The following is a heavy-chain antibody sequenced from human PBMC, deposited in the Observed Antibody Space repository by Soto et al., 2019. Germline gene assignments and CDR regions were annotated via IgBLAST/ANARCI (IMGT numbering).Heavy chain of an antibody. CDR1: CGSISSGGYY. D-gene: IGHD3-22*01. V-gene: IGHV4-31*03. CDR3: ARDCYDSSGYYPGYFDY. CDR2: IYYSGST. Sequence: SETLSLTCTVSCGSISSGGYYWSWIRQHPGKGLEWIGYIYYSGSTYYNPSLKSRVTISVDTSKNQFSLKLSSVTAADTAVYYCARDCYDSSGYYPGYFDYWGQGTLVTVSS. J-gene: IGHJ4*02.